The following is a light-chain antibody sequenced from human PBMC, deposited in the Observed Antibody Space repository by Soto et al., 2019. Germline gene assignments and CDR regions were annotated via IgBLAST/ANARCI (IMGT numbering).Light chain of an antibody. Sequence: QSVLTQPPSMSGAPGQRVTISCTGSSSNIGAGYDVHWYQLLPGTAPKLLIYGNINRPSGVPDRFSGSKSGTSASLAITGLRAEDEADYYCQSHDSSLNSWVFGGGTKVTVL. CDR2: GNI. J-gene: IGLJ3*02. CDR3: QSHDSSLNSWV. CDR1: SSNIGAGYD. V-gene: IGLV1-40*01.